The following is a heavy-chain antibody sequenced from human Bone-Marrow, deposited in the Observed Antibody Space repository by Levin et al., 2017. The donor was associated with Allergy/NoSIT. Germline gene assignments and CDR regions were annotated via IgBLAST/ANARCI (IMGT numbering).Heavy chain of an antibody. J-gene: IGHJ4*02. Sequence: GESLKISCTSSGYPFIGYFLHWVRQAPGQGLEWIGWINPNNGATNYAPRFQGRVTMTRDTSMTTAHMELHSLTSDDTAVYYCARVTPGWLRSLDYWGQGALVTVSS. CDR3: ARVTPGWLRSLDY. V-gene: IGHV1-2*02. CDR1: GYPFIGYF. CDR2: INPNNGAT. D-gene: IGHD6-19*01.